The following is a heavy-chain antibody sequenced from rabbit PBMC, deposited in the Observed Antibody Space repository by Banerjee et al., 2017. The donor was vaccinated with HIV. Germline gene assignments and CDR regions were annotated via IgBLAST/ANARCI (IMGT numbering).Heavy chain of an antibody. J-gene: IGHJ4*01. D-gene: IGHD1-1*01. CDR3: AKTTSTVYWYFTL. Sequence: QQQLEESGGDLVKPEGSLTLTCTASGFSFSNKYVMCWVRQAPGKGLEWIACINTSSGNTVYATWAKGRFTISKTSWTTVTLQMTSLTAADTATYFCAKTTSTVYWYFTLWGQGTLVTVS. CDR2: INTSSGNT. CDR1: GFSFSNKYV. V-gene: IGHV1S45*01.